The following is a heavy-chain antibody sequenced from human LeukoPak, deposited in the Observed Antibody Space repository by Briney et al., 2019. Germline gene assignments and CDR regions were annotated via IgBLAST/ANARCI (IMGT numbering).Heavy chain of an antibody. CDR1: GFIFSNYW. D-gene: IGHD2-2*01. J-gene: IGHJ4*02. V-gene: IGHV3-7*04. Sequence: GGSLRLSCAASGFIFSNYWLSWVRQAPGKGLQLVANIKRDGTEKYYVDSVKGRFTISRDNAKNSLYLQMNSLRAEDTAVYYCARDCSRISCYADFWGQGTLVTVSS. CDR2: IKRDGTEK. CDR3: ARDCSRISCYADF.